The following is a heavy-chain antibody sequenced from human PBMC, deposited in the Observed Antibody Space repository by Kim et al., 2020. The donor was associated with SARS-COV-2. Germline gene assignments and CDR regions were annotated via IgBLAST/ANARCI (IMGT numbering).Heavy chain of an antibody. CDR3: TTTGWNSRGKSYGWGATFDI. J-gene: IGHJ4*02. V-gene: IGHV3-15*01. D-gene: IGHD1-7*01. CDR1: GFTFSYAW. CDR2: IKRQTDGGTT. Sequence: GGSLRLYCAASGFTFSYAWMTWVRQGPGMGLEWIGRIKRQTDGGTTDYAAPLKGRFTVSRDDSRNILYLQINNLQTDDTAVYYCTTTGWNSRGKSYGWGATFDIWCRGTRVTVSS.